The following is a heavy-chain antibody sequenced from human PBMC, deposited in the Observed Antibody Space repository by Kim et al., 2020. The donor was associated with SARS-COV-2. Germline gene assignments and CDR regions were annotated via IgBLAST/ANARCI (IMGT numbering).Heavy chain of an antibody. CDR3: ARDYWGSQVPTQLNYGMDV. CDR1: GFTFSSYG. CDR2: ISYDGSNK. J-gene: IGHJ6*02. D-gene: IGHD7-27*01. V-gene: IGHV3-33*05. Sequence: GGSLRLSCAASGFTFSSYGMHWVRQAPGKGLEWVAVISYDGSNKYYADSVKGRFTISRDNSKNTLYLQMNSLRAEDTAVYYCARDYWGSQVPTQLNYGMDVWSQETTVTVSS.